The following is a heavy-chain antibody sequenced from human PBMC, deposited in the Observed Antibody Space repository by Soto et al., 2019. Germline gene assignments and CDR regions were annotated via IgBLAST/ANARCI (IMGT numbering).Heavy chain of an antibody. Sequence: GGSLRLSCAASGFTFSSYSMNWVRQAPGKGLEWVSSISSSSSYIYYADSVKGRFTISRDNAKNSLYLQMNSLRAEDTAVYYCARVGETFSPPDYWGQGTLVTVSS. CDR3: ARVGETFSPPDY. V-gene: IGHV3-21*01. CDR1: GFTFSSYS. CDR2: ISSSSSYI. J-gene: IGHJ4*02.